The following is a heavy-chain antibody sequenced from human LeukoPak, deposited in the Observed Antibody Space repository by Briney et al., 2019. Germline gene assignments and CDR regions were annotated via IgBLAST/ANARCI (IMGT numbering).Heavy chain of an antibody. CDR3: AKDPRGTVTSLFDY. J-gene: IGHJ4*02. CDR1: GGSISSYY. Sequence: SETLSLTCTVSGGSISSYYWSWIRQPAGKGLEWIGRIYTSGSTNYNPSLKSRVTMSVDTSKNQFSLKLSSVTAADTAVYYCAKDPRGTVTSLFDYWGQGTLVTVSS. V-gene: IGHV4-4*07. CDR2: IYTSGST. D-gene: IGHD4-17*01.